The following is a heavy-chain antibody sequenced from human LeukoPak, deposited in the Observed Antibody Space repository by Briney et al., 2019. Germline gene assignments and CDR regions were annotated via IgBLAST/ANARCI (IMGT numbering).Heavy chain of an antibody. CDR1: GFTFDDYA. Sequence: GRSLRLSCAASGFTFDDYAMHWVRQAPGKGLEWVSGISWNSGSIGYADSVKGRFTISRGNAKNSLYLQMNSLRAEDTALYYCASTPSIAVAGPYYYYYMDVWGKGTTVTVSS. V-gene: IGHV3-9*01. CDR3: ASTPSIAVAGPYYYYYMDV. D-gene: IGHD6-19*01. J-gene: IGHJ6*03. CDR2: ISWNSGSI.